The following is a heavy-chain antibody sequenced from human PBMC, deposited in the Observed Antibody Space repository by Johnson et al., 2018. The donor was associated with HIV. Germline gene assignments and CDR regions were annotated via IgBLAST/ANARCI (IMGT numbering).Heavy chain of an antibody. J-gene: IGHJ3*02. CDR1: EFTFSNYA. CDR3: VRPAAAGRDDAFDI. CDR2: ISYDGSSK. D-gene: IGHD6-13*01. V-gene: IGHV3-30-3*01. Sequence: QEQLVESGGGVVQPGRSLKLSCAASEFTFSNYAMHWVRQAPGKGLEWVAVISYDGSSKYYADSVKGRFTISRDNSKNTLYLQMNSLRAEDTAVYYCVRPAAAGRDDAFDIWGQGTMVTVSS.